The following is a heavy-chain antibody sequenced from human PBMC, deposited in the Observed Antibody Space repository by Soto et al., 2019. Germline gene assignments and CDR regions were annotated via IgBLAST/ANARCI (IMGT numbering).Heavy chain of an antibody. Sequence: SETLSLTCAVYGGSFCDYFWTWIRQPPGKGLEWIGEINHSGSTNFNPSLKSRVAISADTSRNQFSLRVTSVTAADTAVYYCAGREFASSSFHYYYYAVDVWGQGTTVTVSS. CDR1: GGSFCDYF. CDR2: INHSGST. CDR3: AGREFASSSFHYYYYAVDV. J-gene: IGHJ6*02. D-gene: IGHD6-6*01. V-gene: IGHV4-34*01.